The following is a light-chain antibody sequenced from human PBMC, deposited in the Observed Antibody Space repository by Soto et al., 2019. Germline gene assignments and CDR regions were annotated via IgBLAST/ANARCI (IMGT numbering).Light chain of an antibody. CDR3: QKHNSAPFT. V-gene: IGKV1-27*01. J-gene: IGKJ3*01. Sequence: DIQMTQSPSSLSASVGDRVTITCRASQGISNYLAWYHQKLGKVHKLLIYAASTLQSGVPSRFSGSGAGTDFTLPISRLLPEDVATYYCQKHNSAPFTFGPGTQVDIK. CDR2: AAS. CDR1: QGISNY.